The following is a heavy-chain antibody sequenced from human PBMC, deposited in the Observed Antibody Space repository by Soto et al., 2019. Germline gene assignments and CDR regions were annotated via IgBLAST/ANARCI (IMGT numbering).Heavy chain of an antibody. CDR2: FDPEDGET. CDR3: ATPYYDFWSGFFDP. CDR1: GYTLTELS. D-gene: IGHD3-3*01. J-gene: IGHJ5*02. V-gene: IGHV1-24*01. Sequence: ASVKVSCKVSGYTLTELSMHWLRQAPGKGLEWMGGFDPEDGETIYAQKFQGRVTMTEDTSTDTAYMELSSLRSEDTAVYYCATPYYDFWSGFFDPWGQGTLVTVSS.